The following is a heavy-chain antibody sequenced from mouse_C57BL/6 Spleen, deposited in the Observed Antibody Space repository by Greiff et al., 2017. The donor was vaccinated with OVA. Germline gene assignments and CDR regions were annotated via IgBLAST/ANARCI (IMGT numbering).Heavy chain of an antibody. CDR3: ARSPAYYSTDYYAMDY. V-gene: IGHV1-59*01. J-gene: IGHJ4*01. CDR2: IDPSDSYT. CDR1: GYTFTSYW. Sequence: QVQLQQPGAELVRPGTSVKLSCKASGYTFTSYWMHWVKQRPGQGLEWIGVIDPSDSYTNYNQKFKGKATLTVDTSSSTAYMQLSSLTSEDSAVYYCARSPAYYSTDYYAMDYWGQGTSVTVSS. D-gene: IGHD2-5*01.